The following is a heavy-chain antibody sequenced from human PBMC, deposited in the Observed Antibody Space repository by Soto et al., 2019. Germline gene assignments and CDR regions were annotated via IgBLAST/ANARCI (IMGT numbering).Heavy chain of an antibody. D-gene: IGHD3-3*01. Sequence: QVQLVESGGGVVQPGRSLRLSCAASGFSFSNYGMHWVRQAPGKGLEWVAVTSYDGSKKYYVDPVKGRFTISRDNSKNTLYLQMNSLRAEDTAVYYCAKDRTIFGVARRLGFDYWGQGTLVTVSS. CDR3: AKDRTIFGVARRLGFDY. V-gene: IGHV3-30*18. J-gene: IGHJ4*02. CDR2: TSYDGSKK. CDR1: GFSFSNYG.